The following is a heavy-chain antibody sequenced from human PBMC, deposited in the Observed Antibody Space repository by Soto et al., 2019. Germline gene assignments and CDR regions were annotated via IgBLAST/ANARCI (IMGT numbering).Heavy chain of an antibody. Sequence: SETLSLTCTVSGGSVSSGSYYWSWIRQPPGKGLEWIGYIYYSGSTNYNPSLKSRVTISVDTSKNQFSLQLSSVTAADTAVYYCASLRPYYYGSGTNWFDPWGQGTLVTVSS. D-gene: IGHD3-10*01. CDR3: ASLRPYYYGSGTNWFDP. CDR2: IYYSGST. V-gene: IGHV4-61*01. J-gene: IGHJ5*02. CDR1: GGSVSSGSYY.